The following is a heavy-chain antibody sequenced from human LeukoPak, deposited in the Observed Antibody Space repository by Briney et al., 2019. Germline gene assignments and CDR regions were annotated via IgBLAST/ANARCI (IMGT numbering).Heavy chain of an antibody. D-gene: IGHD7-27*01. CDR3: ARRWTLGSPFDI. Sequence: GESLKISCEASGYSFSGYWIAWVRQMPGKGLEWMGIIYPGDSDTRYSPSFQGQVTISADKSISTAYLQWSSLKASDTAMYYCARRWTLGSPFDIWGQGTMVTVSS. CDR1: GYSFSGYW. J-gene: IGHJ3*02. V-gene: IGHV5-51*01. CDR2: IYPGDSDT.